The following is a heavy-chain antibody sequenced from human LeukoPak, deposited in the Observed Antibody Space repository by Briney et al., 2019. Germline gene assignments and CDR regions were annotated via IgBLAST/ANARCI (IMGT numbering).Heavy chain of an antibody. CDR1: GTSISLSDW. CDR2: IYHSGTT. V-gene: IGHV4-4*02. J-gene: IGHJ5*02. CDR3: AAVAGTGWFDP. D-gene: IGHD6-19*01. Sequence: SETLSLTCAVSGTSISLSDWWTWVRQPPGKGLEWIGEIYHSGTTNYNPSLKSRVTISVDTSKNQFSRKLSSVTAADTAVYYCAAVAGTGWFDPWGQGTLVTVSS.